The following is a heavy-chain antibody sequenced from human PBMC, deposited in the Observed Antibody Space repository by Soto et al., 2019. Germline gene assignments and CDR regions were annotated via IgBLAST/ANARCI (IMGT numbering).Heavy chain of an antibody. Sequence: QVRLEESGGGVVQPGRSLRLSCAASGFTFPNFALHWIRQAPGEGLEWVAYISSDGTSKYYADSVKGRFSISRDNFKDTFFLQTNPLRPDDTAVYYCATDPTPFAAPSTVYYGLDVWGQGTPVTVSS. CDR2: ISSDGTSK. CDR3: ATDPTPFAAPSTVYYGLDV. CDR1: GFTFPNFA. D-gene: IGHD4-4*01. J-gene: IGHJ6*02. V-gene: IGHV3-30-3*01.